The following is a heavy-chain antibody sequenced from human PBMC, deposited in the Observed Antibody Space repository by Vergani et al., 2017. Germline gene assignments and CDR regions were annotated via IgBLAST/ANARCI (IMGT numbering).Heavy chain of an antibody. Sequence: EVQLVESGGGLVKPGGSLRLSCAASGVTFSSYSMNWVRQAPGKGLEWVSSISSSSSYIYYADSVKGRFTISRDNAKNSLYLQMNSLRAEDTAVYYCARVQSYCSSTSCYYWYFDLWGRGTLVTVSS. CDR1: GVTFSSYS. CDR3: ARVQSYCSSTSCYYWYFDL. J-gene: IGHJ2*01. CDR2: ISSSSSYI. D-gene: IGHD2-2*01. V-gene: IGHV3-21*01.